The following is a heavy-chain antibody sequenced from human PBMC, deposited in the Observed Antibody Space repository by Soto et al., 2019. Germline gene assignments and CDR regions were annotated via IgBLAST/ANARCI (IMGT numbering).Heavy chain of an antibody. CDR1: RERLTSYC. D-gene: IGHD3-22*01. V-gene: IGHV5-51*01. CDR3: AGWLLPTTPDAFDI. Sequence: ECLTGSRDGSRERLTSYCISRVRQMPGKGLEWMGIIYPGDSDTRYSPSFQRQVTISADKSISTAYLQWSSLKASDTAMYYCAGWLLPTTPDAFDIWGQGTMVT. J-gene: IGHJ3*02. CDR2: IYPGDSDT.